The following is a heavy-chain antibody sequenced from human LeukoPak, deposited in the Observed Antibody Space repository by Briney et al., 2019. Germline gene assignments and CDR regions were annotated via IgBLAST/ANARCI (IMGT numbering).Heavy chain of an antibody. CDR2: IYDSGST. J-gene: IGHJ6*03. D-gene: IGHD7-27*01. CDR1: GGSISTFY. V-gene: IGHV4-59*01. Sequence: PSQTLSLTCTVSGGSISTFYWSCIRQPPRNGLEWIGYIYDSGSTNYNLSLKNRVTISLDMSKNQFSLKLRSVTAAGTAVYYCARGSWGQQYYYYYMDVWGKGTTVTVSS. CDR3: ARGSWGQQYYYYYMDV.